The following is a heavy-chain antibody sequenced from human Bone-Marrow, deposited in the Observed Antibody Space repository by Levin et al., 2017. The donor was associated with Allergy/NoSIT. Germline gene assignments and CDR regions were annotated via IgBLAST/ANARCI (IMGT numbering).Heavy chain of an antibody. CDR3: ARDSCTGGTCYSFSS. J-gene: IGHJ5*02. V-gene: IGHV4-61*01. D-gene: IGHD2-15*01. CDR1: DSSVSSGTYY. Sequence: TLSLTCTVSDSSVSSGTYYWNWIRQVPGRGLEWIGYIYYSGTTNYNPSLESRVTISLDTSKNQFSLKLTSVTAADTAVYYCARDSCTGGTCYSFSSWGQGTLVTVSS. CDR2: IYYSGTT.